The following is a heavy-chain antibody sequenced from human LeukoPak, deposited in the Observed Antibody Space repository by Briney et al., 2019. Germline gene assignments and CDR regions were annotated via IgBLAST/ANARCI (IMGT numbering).Heavy chain of an antibody. D-gene: IGHD6-13*01. CDR2: NKHSGST. CDR3: ARGSGERRQQLNWGVVYYYYYMDV. V-gene: IGHV4-34*01. Sequence: SETLSLTRTVPGGSISSYYWSWIRQPPRKGPGWVGENKHSGSTNYNPSLKSRVTISVDTSKNQFSLKLSSVTAADTAVYYCARGSGERRQQLNWGVVYYYYYMDVWGKGTTVTVSS. J-gene: IGHJ6*03. CDR1: GGSISSYY.